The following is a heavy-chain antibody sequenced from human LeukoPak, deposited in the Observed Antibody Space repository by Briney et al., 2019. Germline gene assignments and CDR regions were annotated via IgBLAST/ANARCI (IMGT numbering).Heavy chain of an antibody. J-gene: IGHJ4*02. CDR1: GFTFDDYS. D-gene: IGHD6-13*01. Sequence: GGSLRLSCAASGFTFDDYSMHWVRQSPGKGLEWLSGLGWNGDIIDYADSVKGRFTISRDNAKNSLYLQMDSLKTEDTALYYCAKGSLIAASGTLFDFRGQGNRVTVSS. V-gene: IGHV3-9*01. CDR2: LGWNGDII. CDR3: AKGSLIAASGTLFDF.